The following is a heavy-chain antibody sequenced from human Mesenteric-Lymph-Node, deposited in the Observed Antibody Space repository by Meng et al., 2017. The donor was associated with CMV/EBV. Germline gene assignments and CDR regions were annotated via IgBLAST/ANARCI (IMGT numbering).Heavy chain of an antibody. CDR2: LYTGGDK. CDR3: ARAKIAAGFWSGFYDY. CDR1: GFTVSSNY. V-gene: IGHV3-53*01. J-gene: IGHJ4*02. D-gene: IGHD3-3*01. Sequence: GESLKISCAASGFTVSSNYMNWVRQAPGKGLEWVSVLYTGGDKYYAASVKGRFTISRDNSKNTLYLQMDIVGAEDTAVYFCARAKIAAGFWSGFYDYWGQGVQVTVSS.